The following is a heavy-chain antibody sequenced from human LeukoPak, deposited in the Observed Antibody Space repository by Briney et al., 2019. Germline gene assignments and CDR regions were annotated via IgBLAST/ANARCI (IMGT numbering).Heavy chain of an antibody. V-gene: IGHV4-59*08. J-gene: IGHJ4*02. CDR1: GGSISSYY. Sequence: PSETLSLTCTVSGGSISSYYWSWIRQPPGKGLEWIGYIYYSGSTNYNPSLKSRVTISVDTSKNQFSLKLSSVTAADTAVYYCARLYSSSRGFDYWGQGTLVTVSS. CDR2: IYYSGST. CDR3: ARLYSSSRGFDY. D-gene: IGHD6-6*01.